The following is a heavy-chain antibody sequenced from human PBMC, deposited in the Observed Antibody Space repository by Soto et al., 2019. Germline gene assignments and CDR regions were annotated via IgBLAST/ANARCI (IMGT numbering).Heavy chain of an antibody. CDR1: GGSISSSSYY. D-gene: IGHD3-10*01. Sequence: QLQLQESGPGLVKPSETLSLTCTVSGGSISSSSYYWGWIRQPPGKGLEWIGSIYYSGSTYYNPSLQSRVTITVDTSKNQVFLKLRSGTAADTAVYYCARTMGRGVISYWGQGTLVTVSS. V-gene: IGHV4-39*01. J-gene: IGHJ4*02. CDR3: ARTMGRGVISY. CDR2: IYYSGST.